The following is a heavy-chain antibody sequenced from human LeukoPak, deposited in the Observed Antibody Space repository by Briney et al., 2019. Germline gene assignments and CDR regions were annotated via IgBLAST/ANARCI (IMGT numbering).Heavy chain of an antibody. D-gene: IGHD3-10*01. Sequence: PGGSLRLSCAASGFTFSSYAMSWVRQAPGKGLEWVSGISGSGGSTDYADSVKGRFIISRDNSKNTLYLQMNSLRAEDTAVYYCARHGSITMVRGRLRYYYMDVWGKGTTVTISS. J-gene: IGHJ6*03. CDR3: ARHGSITMVRGRLRYYYMDV. V-gene: IGHV3-23*01. CDR2: ISGSGGST. CDR1: GFTFSSYA.